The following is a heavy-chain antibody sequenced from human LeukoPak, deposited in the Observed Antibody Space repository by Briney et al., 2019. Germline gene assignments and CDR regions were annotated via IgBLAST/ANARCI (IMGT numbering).Heavy chain of an antibody. D-gene: IGHD4-17*01. V-gene: IGHV3-15*01. CDR3: AAQGGPGDPRY. CDR1: GFTFSNTW. J-gene: IGHJ4*02. Sequence: PGGSLRLSCAASGFTFSNTWMNWVRQAPGKGLEWVGRIKRIIDGGTTDYAAPVKGRFTVSRDDTINTLYLKMSSLKTEDTAVYYCAAQGGPGDPRYWGQGTLVTVSS. CDR2: IKRIIDGGTT.